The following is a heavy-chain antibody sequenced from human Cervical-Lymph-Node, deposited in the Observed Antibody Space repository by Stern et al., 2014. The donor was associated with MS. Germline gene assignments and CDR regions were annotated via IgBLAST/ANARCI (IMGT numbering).Heavy chain of an antibody. CDR3: ARPPPRRKWDDPNYGMDV. J-gene: IGHJ6*02. D-gene: IGHD1-1*01. V-gene: IGHV5-51*03. CDR2: IYPDDSDI. Sequence: VQLVESGAEVKKPGESLKISCKGSGYTFTNNWIAWVRQMPGKGLEWMGIIYPDDSDIRYSPSFQGQVTISADNSISTAYLQGSSLKAADGALYYCARPPPRRKWDDPNYGMDVWGQGTTVTVSS. CDR1: GYTFTNNW.